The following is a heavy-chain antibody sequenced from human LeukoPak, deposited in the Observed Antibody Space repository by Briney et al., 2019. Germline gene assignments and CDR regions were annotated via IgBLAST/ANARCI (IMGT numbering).Heavy chain of an antibody. V-gene: IGHV4-34*01. CDR1: GGSFSGYY. J-gene: IGHJ4*02. Sequence: SETLSLTCAVYGGSFSGYYWSWIRQPPGKGLEWIGEINHSGSTNYNPSLKSRVTISVDTSKNQFSLKLSSVTAADTAVYYCARVGCSGGSCYSFVYYFDYWGQGTLVTVSS. CDR2: INHSGST. D-gene: IGHD2-15*01. CDR3: ARVGCSGGSCYSFVYYFDY.